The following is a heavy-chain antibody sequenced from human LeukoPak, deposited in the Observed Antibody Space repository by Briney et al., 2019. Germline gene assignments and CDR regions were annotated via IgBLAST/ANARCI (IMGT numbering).Heavy chain of an antibody. CDR1: GGSISSYY. J-gene: IGHJ4*02. D-gene: IGHD3-22*01. CDR2: IYYSGST. V-gene: IGHV4-59*08. Sequence: PSETLSLTCTVSGGSISSYYWSWIRQPPGKGLEWIGYIYYSGSTNYNPSLKSRVTISVDTSKNQFSLKLSSVTAADTAVYYCARHDYDSSGYYPPGRFDYWGQGTLVTVSS. CDR3: ARHDYDSSGYYPPGRFDY.